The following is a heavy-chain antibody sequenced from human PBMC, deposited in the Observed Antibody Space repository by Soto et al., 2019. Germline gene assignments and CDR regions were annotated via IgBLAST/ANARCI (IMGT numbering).Heavy chain of an antibody. V-gene: IGHV3-23*01. Sequence: SLRLSCAASGFTFSSYAMSWVRQAPGKGLEWVSAISGSGGSTYYADSVKGRFTISRDNSKNTLYLQMNSLRAEDTAVYYCNQGVVVAATGYYGMDVWGQGTTVTVSS. D-gene: IGHD2-15*01. CDR3: NQGVVVAATGYYGMDV. CDR2: ISGSGGST. J-gene: IGHJ6*02. CDR1: GFTFSSYA.